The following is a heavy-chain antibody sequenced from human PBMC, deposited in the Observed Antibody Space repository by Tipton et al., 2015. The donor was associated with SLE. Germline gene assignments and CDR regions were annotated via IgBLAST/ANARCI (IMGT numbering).Heavy chain of an antibody. CDR2: ISYDGNNK. V-gene: IGHV3-30*04. CDR3: ATELLDVFDY. J-gene: IGHJ4*02. CDR1: GFTFSTYA. D-gene: IGHD2-15*01. Sequence: QLVQSGGGLVQPGGSLRVSCAASGFTFSTYAMNWVRQAPGKGLEWVAVISYDGNNKYADSVKGRFTISRDNSRNTLYLQMNSLRADDTAVYYCATELLDVFDYWGQGTLVTVSP.